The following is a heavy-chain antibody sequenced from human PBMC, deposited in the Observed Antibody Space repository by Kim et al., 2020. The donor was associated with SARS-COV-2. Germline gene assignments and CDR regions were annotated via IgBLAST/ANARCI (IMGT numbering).Heavy chain of an antibody. V-gene: IGHV1-69*13. CDR3: ARGGPRITMVRGVICSWFDP. J-gene: IGHJ5*02. Sequence: SVKVSCKASGGTFSSYAISWVRQAPGQGLEWMGGIIPIFGTANYAQKFQGRVTITADESTSTAYMELSSLRSEDTAVYYCARGGPRITMVRGVICSWFDPWGQGTLVTVSS. CDR1: GGTFSSYA. CDR2: IIPIFGTA. D-gene: IGHD3-10*01.